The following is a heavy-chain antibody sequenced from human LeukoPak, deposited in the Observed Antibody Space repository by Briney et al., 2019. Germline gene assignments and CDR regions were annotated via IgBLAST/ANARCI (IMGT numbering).Heavy chain of an antibody. Sequence: GGSLRLSCAASGFIFSDHYMDWVRQAPGKGLEWVGRTRTKANGYTTEYAASVKGRFTISRDDSKNSLYLQINSLKTEDTAVYYCVRGLNGMDVWGQGTTVTVSS. J-gene: IGHJ6*02. V-gene: IGHV3-72*01. CDR2: TRTKANGYTT. CDR3: VRGLNGMDV. CDR1: GFIFSDHY.